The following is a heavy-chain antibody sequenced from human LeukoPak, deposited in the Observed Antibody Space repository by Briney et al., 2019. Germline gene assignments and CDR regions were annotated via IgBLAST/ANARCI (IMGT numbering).Heavy chain of an antibody. D-gene: IGHD3-10*02. J-gene: IGHJ4*02. CDR2: ISDSGDST. CDR1: GFTFSSHA. Sequence: PXESLSLTCAASGFTFSSHAMRWVRPAPGKGLEWVSAISDSGDSTYYADFVKGRFTISRDGSKNTLYLQMNSLRAEDTAVYYCAKDSPVCSFWGQGTLVTVSS. CDR3: AKDSPVCSF. V-gene: IGHV3-23*01.